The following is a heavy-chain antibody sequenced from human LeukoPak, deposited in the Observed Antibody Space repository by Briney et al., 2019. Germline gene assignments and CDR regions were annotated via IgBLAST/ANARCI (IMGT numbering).Heavy chain of an antibody. V-gene: IGHV3-7*01. CDR2: TKQDGSEK. CDR3: ATDIVVLPPASHLYDL. CDR1: GFSFSTYW. D-gene: IGHD2-2*01. J-gene: IGHJ5*02. Sequence: GGSLRLSCAASGFSFSTYWMSWVRQAPGKGLEWVGNTKQDGSEKYYVDSVEGRFTISRDNARNSLYLQMNSLRAEDTAVYYCATDIVVLPPASHLYDLWGQGALVTVSS.